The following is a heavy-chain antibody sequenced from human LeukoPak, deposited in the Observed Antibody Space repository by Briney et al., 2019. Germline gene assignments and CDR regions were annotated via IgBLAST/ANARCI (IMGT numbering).Heavy chain of an antibody. J-gene: IGHJ6*02. V-gene: IGHV1-18*01. CDR2: ISGYNGNT. CDR1: GYTFTSYG. CDR3: ARDLGVVQNYYYGMEV. D-gene: IGHD6-6*01. Sequence: ASVKVSCKAAGYTFTSYGISWVRQAPGQGLEWVGWISGYNGNTNYAQKFQGRVTMTTDPSTSTGYMELRSLRSDDTAVYYCARDLGVVQNYYYGMEVWGPGTTVTVSS.